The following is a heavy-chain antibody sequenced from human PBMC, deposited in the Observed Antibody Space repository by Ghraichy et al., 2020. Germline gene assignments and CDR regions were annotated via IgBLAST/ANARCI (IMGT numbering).Heavy chain of an antibody. CDR1: GGSFSGYY. V-gene: IGHV4-34*01. J-gene: IGHJ4*02. D-gene: IGHD2-21*02. CDR2: INHSGST. CDR3: ARVGPYCGGDCYDY. Sequence: SETLSLTCAVYGGSFSGYYWSWIRQPPGKGLEWIGEINHSGSTNYNPSLKSRVTISVDTSKNQFSLKLSSVTAADTAVYYCARVGPYCGGDCYDYWGQGTLVTVSS.